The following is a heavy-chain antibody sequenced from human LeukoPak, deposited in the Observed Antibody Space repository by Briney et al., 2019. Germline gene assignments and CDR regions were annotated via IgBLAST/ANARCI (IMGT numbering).Heavy chain of an antibody. J-gene: IGHJ4*02. CDR1: GFNFDGYA. V-gene: IGHV3-9*01. Sequence: GGSPRLSCAASGFNFDGYAMHWVRQAPGKGLEWVSSIGWNTGTIGYADSVKGRFTISRDNAKNSLYLQMNNLRVEDTALYYCVKDGAWGYYYFDYWGQGTLVTVSS. CDR3: VKDGAWGYYYFDY. D-gene: IGHD5-18*01. CDR2: IGWNTGTI.